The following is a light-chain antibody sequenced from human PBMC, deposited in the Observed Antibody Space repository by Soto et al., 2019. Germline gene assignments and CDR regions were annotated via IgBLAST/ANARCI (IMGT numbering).Light chain of an antibody. V-gene: IGKV3-20*01. CDR3: QQYDNWPPIT. CDR1: QSVSSSY. J-gene: IGKJ5*01. CDR2: GAS. Sequence: EIVLTQSPGTLSLSPGERATLSCSASQSVSSSYLAWYQQKPGQAPRLLIYGASSRATGIPDRFSGSGSGTDFTLTISSLQSEDFAVYYCQQYDNWPPITFGQGTRLEIK.